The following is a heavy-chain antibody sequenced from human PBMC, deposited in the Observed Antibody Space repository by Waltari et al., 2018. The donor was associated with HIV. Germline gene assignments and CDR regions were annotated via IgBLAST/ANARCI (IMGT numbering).Heavy chain of an antibody. J-gene: IGHJ5*02. CDR2: INYSGST. Sequence: QLQLQESGPGLVKVSATLSLTCSVSGGSITSRSYYWGWVRQPPGKGLEWIGSINYSGSTYYNPSLKSRVTISVDTAKNQFSLKLNSVTAADTAVYYCARQYSSGTQPVDWFDAWGQGILVTASS. CDR3: ARQYSSGTQPVDWFDA. D-gene: IGHD3-22*01. CDR1: GGSITSRSYY. V-gene: IGHV4-39*01.